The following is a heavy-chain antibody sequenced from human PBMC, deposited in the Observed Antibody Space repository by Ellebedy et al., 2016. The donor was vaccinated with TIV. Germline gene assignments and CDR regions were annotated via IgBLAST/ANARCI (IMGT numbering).Heavy chain of an antibody. CDR1: GGSISNFY. Sequence: MPSETLSLTCTVSGGSISNFYWSWIRQPAGTGLECIGRIYSSGSTDYNHSLKSRVTMSVDTSKNQFSLRLSSVTAADTAVYYCARGFGVRGIVDYWGQGTLVTVSS. J-gene: IGHJ4*02. CDR2: IYSSGST. V-gene: IGHV4-4*07. CDR3: ARGFGVRGIVDY. D-gene: IGHD3-10*01.